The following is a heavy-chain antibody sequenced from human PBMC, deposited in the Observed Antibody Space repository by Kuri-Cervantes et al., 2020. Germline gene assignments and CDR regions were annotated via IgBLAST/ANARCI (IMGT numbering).Heavy chain of an antibody. Sequence: SGPTLVKPTQTLTLTCSFSGFSLSTGGSRVSWIRQPPGKALEWLALIDWDDDKYYSTSLKTRLTISKDISKNQVVLTMTNMDPVDTATYYCARGWYYFDYWGQGTLVTVSS. CDR3: ARGWYYFDY. J-gene: IGHJ4*02. CDR2: IDWDDDK. V-gene: IGHV2-70*01. D-gene: IGHD6-19*01. CDR1: GFSLSTGGSR.